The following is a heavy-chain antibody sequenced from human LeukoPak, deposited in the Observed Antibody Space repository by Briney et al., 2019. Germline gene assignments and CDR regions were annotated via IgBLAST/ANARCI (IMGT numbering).Heavy chain of an antibody. J-gene: IGHJ6*03. CDR3: ARVFSRVYYYYYYMDV. CDR1: GYTFTSYD. V-gene: IGHV1-8*01. Sequence: ASVKVSCKASGYTFTSYDINWVRQATGQGLEWMGWMNPNSGNTGYAQKFQGRVTMTRNTSISTAYMELSSLRSEDTAVYYCARVFSRVYYYYYYMDVWGKGTTVTVSS. D-gene: IGHD2/OR15-2a*01. CDR2: MNPNSGNT.